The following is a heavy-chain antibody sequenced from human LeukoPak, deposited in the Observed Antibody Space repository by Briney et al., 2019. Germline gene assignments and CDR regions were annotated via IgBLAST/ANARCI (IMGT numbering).Heavy chain of an antibody. Sequence: PQTLCLSCAVSGGSFRGDYWSWIRQPPRKGLEWSGVINHSGSANYNPSLKSRVTISVDTSKNQFSLQLSSVPAADTAVNYGAGVSRFRGGLGIEYSSSALRWWFDPWGQGTLVTVSS. D-gene: IGHD6-6*01. CDR2: INHSGSA. J-gene: IGHJ5*02. CDR3: AGVSRFRGGLGIEYSSSALRWWFDP. V-gene: IGHV4-34*01. CDR1: GGSFRGDY.